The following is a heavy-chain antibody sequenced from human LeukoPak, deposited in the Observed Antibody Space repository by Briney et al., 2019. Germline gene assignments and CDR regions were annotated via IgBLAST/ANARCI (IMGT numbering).Heavy chain of an antibody. D-gene: IGHD2-2*01. V-gene: IGHV4-59*12. CDR3: ARELKGQLRSYYYYHMDV. CDR2: VYYSGST. CDR1: GGSISSYY. J-gene: IGHJ6*03. Sequence: PSETLSLTCTVSGGSISSYYWSWIRQPPGKGLEWIGSVYYSGSTYYNPSLKSRVTISVDTSKNQFSLRLSSVTAADTAVYYCARELKGQLRSYYYYHMDVWGKGTTVTVSS.